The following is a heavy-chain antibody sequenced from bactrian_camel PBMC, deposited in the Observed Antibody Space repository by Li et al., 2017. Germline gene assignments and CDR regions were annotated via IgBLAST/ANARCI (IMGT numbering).Heavy chain of an antibody. J-gene: IGHJ4*01. Sequence: HVQLVESGGGAVQAGGSLRLSCATSGFTFNSYYMSWVRQAPGKGLEWVSSIYTGGGSTHYPNSVKGRFTISRDNAKNTLYLQLNSLKSEDAAVYYCATMFLGLWFDHWGQGTQVTVS. CDR1: GFTFNSYY. CDR3: ATMFLGLWFDH. D-gene: IGHD4*01. V-gene: IGHV3-2*01. CDR2: IYTGGGST.